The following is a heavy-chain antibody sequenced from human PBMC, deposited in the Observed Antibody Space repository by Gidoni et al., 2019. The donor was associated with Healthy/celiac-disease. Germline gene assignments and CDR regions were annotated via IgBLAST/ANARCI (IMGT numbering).Heavy chain of an antibody. D-gene: IGHD2-2*01. Sequence: QVQLVQSGAEVKKPGSSVKVSCKASGGPFSSYAISWVRQAPGQGLEWMGGIIPIFGTANYAQKFQGRVTITADKSTSTAYMELSSLRSEDTAVYYCARDILISRFIVVRYYGMDVWGQGTTVTVSS. J-gene: IGHJ6*02. CDR1: GGPFSSYA. CDR3: ARDILISRFIVVRYYGMDV. CDR2: IIPIFGTA. V-gene: IGHV1-69*06.